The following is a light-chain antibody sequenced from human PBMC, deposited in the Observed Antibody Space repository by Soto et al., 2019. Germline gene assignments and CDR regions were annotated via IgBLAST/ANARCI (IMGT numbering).Light chain of an antibody. Sequence: QSALTQPASVSGSPGQSITISCTGTSSDVGGYNYVSWYQQHPGKAPKLIIFEVSNRPSGVSTRFSGSKTGNTASLTISGLQTDDEADYYCSSTTTSSPVGVFGGGTQLTVL. J-gene: IGLJ3*02. CDR1: SSDVGGYNY. CDR2: EVS. CDR3: SSTTTSSPVGV. V-gene: IGLV2-14*01.